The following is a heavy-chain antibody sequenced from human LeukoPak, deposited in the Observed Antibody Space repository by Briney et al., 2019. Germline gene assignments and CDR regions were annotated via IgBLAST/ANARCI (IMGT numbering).Heavy chain of an antibody. D-gene: IGHD4-11*01. J-gene: IGHJ4*02. CDR3: ARGQNSNYHHFDY. V-gene: IGHV3-48*03. Sequence: PGGSLRLSCAASGFTFSSYEMNWVRQAPGKGLEWVSYISSSGSTIYYADSVKGRFTISRDNAKNSLYLQMNSLRAEDTALYYCARGQNSNYHHFDYWGQGTLVTVSS. CDR2: ISSSGSTI. CDR1: GFTFSSYE.